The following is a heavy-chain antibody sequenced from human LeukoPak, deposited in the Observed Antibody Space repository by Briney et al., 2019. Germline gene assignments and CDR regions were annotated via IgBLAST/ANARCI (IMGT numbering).Heavy chain of an antibody. J-gene: IGHJ3*02. CDR2: ISAYNGNT. Sequence: GASVKVSCKASGYTFSTYGINWVRQAPGQGLEWMGWISAYNGNTNYAQKLQGRVTMTIDTSTNTAYMELRSLRSDDTAVYYCARDQTDYWHNSPDASDIWGQGTMVTVSS. CDR3: ARDQTDYWHNSPDASDI. V-gene: IGHV1-18*01. D-gene: IGHD2/OR15-2a*01. CDR1: GYTFSTYG.